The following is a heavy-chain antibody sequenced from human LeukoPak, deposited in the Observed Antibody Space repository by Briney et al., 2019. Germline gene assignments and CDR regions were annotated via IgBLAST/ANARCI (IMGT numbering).Heavy chain of an antibody. Sequence: PSETLSLTCTVSGASISSSSFYWGWIRQSPVKGLEWIGSISSSGLTFYNPSLKSPVTISVDTSKKQFSLKLSSVTAADTAFYYCARQRDYYDSSGQSDFDSWGQGALVTVSS. J-gene: IGHJ4*02. CDR2: ISSSGLT. D-gene: IGHD3-22*01. V-gene: IGHV4-39*01. CDR3: ARQRDYYDSSGQSDFDS. CDR1: GASISSSSFY.